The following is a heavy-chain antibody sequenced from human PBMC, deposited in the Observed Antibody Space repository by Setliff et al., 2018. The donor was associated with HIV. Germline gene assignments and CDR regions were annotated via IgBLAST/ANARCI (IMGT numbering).Heavy chain of an antibody. V-gene: IGHV1-46*01. J-gene: IGHJ6*03. CDR1: GCTFTNYY. Sequence: ASVKVSCKASGCTFTNYYMHWVRQTPGQGLKWMGMINPSGGTTNYPQKFQGRVTMTRATSTSTVYMELSSLRSEDTAVYYYARRAGHTNYFYYMDVWGKGTTVTVSS. CDR3: ARRAGHTNYFYYMDV. CDR2: INPSGGTT. D-gene: IGHD6-19*01.